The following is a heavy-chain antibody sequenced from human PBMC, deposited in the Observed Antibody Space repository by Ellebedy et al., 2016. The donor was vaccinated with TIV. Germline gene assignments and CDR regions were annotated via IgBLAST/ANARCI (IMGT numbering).Heavy chain of an antibody. CDR3: AKESLHCSSTSCYFWDY. J-gene: IGHJ4*02. V-gene: IGHV3-53*05. CDR1: GFTVSSNY. D-gene: IGHD2-2*01. CDR2: IYSGGST. Sequence: GESLKISCAASGFTVSSNYMSWVRQAPGKGLEWVSVIYSGGSTYYADSVKGRFTISRDTSKNTLYLQMNSLRVEDTAVYFCAKESLHCSSTSCYFWDYWGQGTLVTVSS.